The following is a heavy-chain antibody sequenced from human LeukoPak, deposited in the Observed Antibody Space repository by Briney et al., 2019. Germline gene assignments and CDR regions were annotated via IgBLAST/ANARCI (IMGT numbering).Heavy chain of an antibody. CDR2: ISSSGSTI. J-gene: IGHJ6*03. CDR3: ARVSAAAVYYYYYYMDV. Sequence: GGSLRLSCAASGFTFSDYYMSWIRQAPGKGLGWVSYISSSGSTIYYADSVKGRFTISRDNAKNSLYLQMNSLRAEDTAVYYCARVSAAAVYYYYYYMDVWGKGTTVTVSS. D-gene: IGHD6-13*01. CDR1: GFTFSDYY. V-gene: IGHV3-11*01.